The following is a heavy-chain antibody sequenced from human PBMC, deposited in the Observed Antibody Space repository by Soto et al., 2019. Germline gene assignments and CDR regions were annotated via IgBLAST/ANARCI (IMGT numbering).Heavy chain of an antibody. CDR2: IYYSGST. Sequence: SETLSLTCTVSGGSISSGDYYWSWIRQPPGKGLEWIGYIYYSGSTYYNPSLKSRVTISVDTSKNQFSLKLSSVTAADTAVYYCARRIVLVPAAASTNNWFDPWGQGTLVTVSS. J-gene: IGHJ5*02. D-gene: IGHD2-2*01. CDR3: ARRIVLVPAAASTNNWFDP. V-gene: IGHV4-30-4*01. CDR1: GGSISSGDYY.